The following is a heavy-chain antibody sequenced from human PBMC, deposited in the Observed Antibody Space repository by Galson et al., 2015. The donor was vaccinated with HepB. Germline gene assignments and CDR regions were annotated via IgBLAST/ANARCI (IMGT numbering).Heavy chain of an antibody. Sequence: SLRLSCAASGFTFSSYWMSWVRQAPGKGLEWVANIKQDGSEKYYVDSVKGRFTISRDNAKNSLYLQMNSLRAEDTAVYYCARDPFFGYSYESEWGQGTLVTVSS. D-gene: IGHD5-18*01. J-gene: IGHJ4*02. CDR2: IKQDGSEK. CDR3: ARDPFFGYSYESE. V-gene: IGHV3-7*03. CDR1: GFTFSSYW.